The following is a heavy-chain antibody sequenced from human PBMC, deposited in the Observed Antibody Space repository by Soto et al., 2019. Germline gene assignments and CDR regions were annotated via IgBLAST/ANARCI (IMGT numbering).Heavy chain of an antibody. CDR2: IRQDGSDK. CDR1: GFTFNSYY. J-gene: IGHJ3*02. CDR3: AGERGGPTTSAFDI. D-gene: IGHD1-26*01. V-gene: IGHV3-7*04. Sequence: EVQLVESGGGLVQPGGSLRLSCAASGFTFNSYYMTWVRQAPGKGLEWVANIRQDGSDKYYVGSVKGRFTISRDNAKKSLYLQMNSLRAEDTAVYYCAGERGGPTTSAFDIWGQGTMFTVSS.